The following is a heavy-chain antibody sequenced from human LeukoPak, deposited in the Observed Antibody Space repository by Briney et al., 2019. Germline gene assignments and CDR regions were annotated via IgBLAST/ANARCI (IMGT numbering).Heavy chain of an antibody. CDR1: GFTFDDYA. Sequence: PGGSLRLSCAASGFTFDDYAMHWVRQAPGKGLEWVSLISWDGGSTYYADSVKGRFTISRDNSKNSLYLQMNSLRAEDTALYYCAKDVSTVTHYYYMDVWGKGTTVTVSS. D-gene: IGHD4-17*01. CDR2: ISWDGGST. CDR3: AKDVSTVTHYYYMDV. J-gene: IGHJ6*03. V-gene: IGHV3-43D*03.